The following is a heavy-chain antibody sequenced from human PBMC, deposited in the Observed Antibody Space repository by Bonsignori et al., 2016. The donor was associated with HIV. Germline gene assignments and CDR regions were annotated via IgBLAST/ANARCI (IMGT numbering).Heavy chain of an antibody. D-gene: IGHD6-13*01. J-gene: IGHJ5*02. CDR2: MNPNSGNT. CDR3: ARDSSTWFDP. V-gene: IGHV1-8*01. Sequence: WVRQAPGQGLEWMGWMNPNSGNTGYAQKFQGRVTMTRNTSISTAYMELSSLRSEDTAVYYCARDSSTWFDPWGQGTLVTVSS.